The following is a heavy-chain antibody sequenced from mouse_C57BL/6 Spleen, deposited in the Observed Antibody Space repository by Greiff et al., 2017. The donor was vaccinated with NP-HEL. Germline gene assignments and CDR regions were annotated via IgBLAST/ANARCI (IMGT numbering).Heavy chain of an antibody. Sequence: QVQLQQSGPELVKPGASVKISCKASGYAFSSSWMNWVKQRPGKGLEWIGRIYPGDGDPNYNGKFKGKATLTADKSSSTAYMQLSSLTSEDSAVYFCAREGDSSGYSFAYWGQGTLVTVSA. D-gene: IGHD3-2*02. CDR3: AREGDSSGYSFAY. J-gene: IGHJ3*01. CDR1: GYAFSSSW. V-gene: IGHV1-82*01. CDR2: IYPGDGDP.